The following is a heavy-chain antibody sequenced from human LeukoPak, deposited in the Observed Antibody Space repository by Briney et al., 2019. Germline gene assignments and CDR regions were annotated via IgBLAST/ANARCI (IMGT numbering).Heavy chain of an antibody. V-gene: IGHV1-2*02. J-gene: IGHJ4*02. D-gene: IGHD6-19*01. Sequence: ASVKVSCKASGYTFTGYYMHWVRQAPGLGLEWMGWINPNSGGTNYAQKFQGRVTMTRDTSISTAYMELSRLRSDDTAVYYCARVSIAVAGTPFDYWGQGTLVTVSS. CDR1: GYTFTGYY. CDR3: ARVSIAVAGTPFDY. CDR2: INPNSGGT.